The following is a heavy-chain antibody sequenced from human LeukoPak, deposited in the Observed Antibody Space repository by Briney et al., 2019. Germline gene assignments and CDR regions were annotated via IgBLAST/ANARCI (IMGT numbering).Heavy chain of an antibody. CDR1: GGSISSYY. CDR2: IYTIGST. CDR3: ARDRITIFGVVIGFDY. J-gene: IGHJ4*02. Sequence: SETLSLTCTVSGGSISSYYWSWIRQPAGKGLEWIGRIYTIGSTNYNPSLKSRVTMSVDTSKRQFSLKLRSVTAADTAVYYCARDRITIFGVVIGFDYWGQGTLVTVSS. D-gene: IGHD3-3*01. V-gene: IGHV4-4*07.